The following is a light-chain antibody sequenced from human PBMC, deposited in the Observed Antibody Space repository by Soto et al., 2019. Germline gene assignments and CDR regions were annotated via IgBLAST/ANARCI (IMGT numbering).Light chain of an antibody. CDR2: EAS. Sequence: DIQMTQSPPSLSASVGDRVTITCRASQTISDYLHWYQQKPGKAPTLLIYEASTLQSGVPSRFSGSGSGTEFTLTISGLLPEDFAAYHCQQLYTLPFTFGQGTRLEIK. V-gene: IGKV1-9*01. CDR1: QTISDY. J-gene: IGKJ5*01. CDR3: QQLYTLPFT.